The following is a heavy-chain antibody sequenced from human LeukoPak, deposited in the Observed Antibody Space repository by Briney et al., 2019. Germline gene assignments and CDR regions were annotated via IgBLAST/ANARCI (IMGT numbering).Heavy chain of an antibody. Sequence: GGSLRLSCAASGFTFSNYWMHWVRQAPGKGLVWVSRINSDGINTSYADSVKGRFTISRDNAKNTLNLQMNSLRAEDTAVYYCAKAPSKEHDFWSGYYNYMDVWGKGTTVTVSS. V-gene: IGHV3-74*01. CDR3: AKAPSKEHDFWSGYYNYMDV. CDR2: INSDGINT. CDR1: GFTFSNYW. D-gene: IGHD3-3*01. J-gene: IGHJ6*03.